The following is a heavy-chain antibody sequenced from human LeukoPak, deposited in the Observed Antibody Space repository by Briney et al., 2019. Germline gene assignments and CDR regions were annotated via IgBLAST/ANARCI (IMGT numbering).Heavy chain of an antibody. CDR1: GGSISSGSYY. J-gene: IGHJ3*02. Sequence: NPSETLSLTCTVSGGSISSGSYYWSWIRQPAGKGLEWIGRIHTSGHTNYNPSLESRVTISVDTSNNQFSLKLSSVTAADTAVYYCACLTTADAFDIWGQGTMVTVSS. CDR3: ACLTTADAFDI. V-gene: IGHV4-61*02. CDR2: IHTSGHT. D-gene: IGHD3-22*01.